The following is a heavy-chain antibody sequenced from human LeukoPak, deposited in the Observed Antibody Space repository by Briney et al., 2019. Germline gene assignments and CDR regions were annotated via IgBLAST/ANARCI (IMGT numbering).Heavy chain of an antibody. J-gene: IGHJ4*02. V-gene: IGHV3-53*01. CDR3: AKVATTPVWAPDY. D-gene: IGHD1-1*01. CDR2: IYSDGNT. Sequence: GGSLRLSCAASGLIISREFMSWVRQAPGQGLEWVAIIYSDGNTVYAESVKGRFTISRDTSKNRLFLHMDSLRVEDTALYYCAKVATTPVWAPDYWGQGTLVTVS. CDR1: GLIISREF.